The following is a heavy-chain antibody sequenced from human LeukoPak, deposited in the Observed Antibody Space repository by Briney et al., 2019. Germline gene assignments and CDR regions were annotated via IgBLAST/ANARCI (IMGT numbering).Heavy chain of an antibody. Sequence: ASVKVSCKASGGTFSSYAISWVRQAPGQGLEWMGGIIPIFGTANYAQKFQGRVTITADESTSTAYMELSSLRSEDTAVYYCARVKYYDGNFDYWGQGTLVTVSS. J-gene: IGHJ4*02. V-gene: IGHV1-69*13. CDR2: IIPIFGTA. CDR1: GGTFSSYA. CDR3: ARVKYYDGNFDY. D-gene: IGHD3-22*01.